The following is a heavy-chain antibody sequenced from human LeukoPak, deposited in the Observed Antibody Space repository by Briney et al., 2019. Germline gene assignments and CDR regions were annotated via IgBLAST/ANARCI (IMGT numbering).Heavy chain of an antibody. CDR3: ATWGGIVVVPAAILNY. J-gene: IGHJ4*02. Sequence: GGSLRLSCAASGFTFSSYGMHWVRQAPGKGLEWVAFIRYDGSNKYYADSVKGRFTISRDNSKNTMYLQMNSLRAEGTAVYYRATWGGIVVVPAAILNYWGQGTLVTVSS. CDR1: GFTFSSYG. D-gene: IGHD2-2*02. CDR2: IRYDGSNK. V-gene: IGHV3-30*02.